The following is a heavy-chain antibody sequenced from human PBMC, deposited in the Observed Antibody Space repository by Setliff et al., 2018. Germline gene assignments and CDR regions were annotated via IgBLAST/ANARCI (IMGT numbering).Heavy chain of an antibody. V-gene: IGHV1-69*13. CDR2: IIPIFGTA. Sequence: SVKVSCKASGGTFNNKPISWVRQAPGQGLEWMGGIIPIFGTADYARKFQAGVTITADESTNTAYMELRSLSSDDTAVYYCASRAPPPREAFGGNYYYYMDVWGEGTTVTVSS. CDR1: GGTFNNKP. CDR3: ASRAPPPREAFGGNYYYYMDV. J-gene: IGHJ6*03. D-gene: IGHD3-3*01.